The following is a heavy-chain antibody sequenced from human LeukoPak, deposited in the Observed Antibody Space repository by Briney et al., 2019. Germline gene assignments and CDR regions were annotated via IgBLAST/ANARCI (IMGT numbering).Heavy chain of an antibody. CDR1: GGTFSSYA. CDR2: IIPIFGTA. V-gene: IGHV1-69*01. CDR3: ARGSVIDSSSSSASGPGGPAY. D-gene: IGHD6-6*01. J-gene: IGHJ4*02. Sequence: GASVKVSCKASGGTFSSYAISWVRQAPGQGLEWMGGIIPIFGTANYAQKFQGRVTITADESTSTAYMELSSLRSEDTAVYYCARGSVIDSSSSSASGPGGPAYWDQGTLVTVSS.